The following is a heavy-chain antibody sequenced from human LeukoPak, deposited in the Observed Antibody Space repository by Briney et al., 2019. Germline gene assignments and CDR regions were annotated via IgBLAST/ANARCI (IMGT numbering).Heavy chain of an antibody. D-gene: IGHD3-10*01. V-gene: IGHV3-33*06. CDR3: AKDRRSNGSGSPSGYMDV. J-gene: IGHJ6*03. CDR1: GFTFSSYG. CDR2: IWYDGSNK. Sequence: GGSLRLSCAASGFTFSSYGMHWVRQAPGKGLEWVAVIWYDGSNKYHADSVKGRFTISRDNSKNTLYLQMNSLRAEDTAVYYCAKDRRSNGSGSPSGYMDVWGKGTTVTVSS.